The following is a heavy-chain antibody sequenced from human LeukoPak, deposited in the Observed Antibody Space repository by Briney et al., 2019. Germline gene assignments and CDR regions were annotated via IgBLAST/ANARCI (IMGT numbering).Heavy chain of an antibody. V-gene: IGHV1-46*01. CDR2: INPSGGST. J-gene: IGHJ2*01. D-gene: IGHD2-2*01. CDR1: GYTFTSYY. Sequence: GASVKVSCKASGYTFTSYYMHWVRQAPGQGLEWMGIINPSGGSTSYAQKFQGRVTMTRDTSTSAVYMELSSLRSEDTAVYYCARSAPKTCSSTSCYQDWYFDLWGRGTLVTVSS. CDR3: ARSAPKTCSSTSCYQDWYFDL.